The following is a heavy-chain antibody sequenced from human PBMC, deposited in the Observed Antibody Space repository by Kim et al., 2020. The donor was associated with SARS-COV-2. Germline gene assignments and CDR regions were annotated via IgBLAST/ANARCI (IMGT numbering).Heavy chain of an antibody. V-gene: IGHV4-39*01. CDR1: GGSISSSSYY. J-gene: IGHJ6*02. CDR2: IYYSGST. CDR3: ARRNVLRYFDWLLGPSGMDV. Sequence: SETLSLTCTVSGGSISSSSYYWGWIRQPPGKGLEWIGSIYYSGSTYYNPSLKSRVTISVDTSKNQFSLKLSSVTAADTAVYYCARRNVLRYFDWLLGPSGMDVWGQGTKVTVSS. D-gene: IGHD3-9*01.